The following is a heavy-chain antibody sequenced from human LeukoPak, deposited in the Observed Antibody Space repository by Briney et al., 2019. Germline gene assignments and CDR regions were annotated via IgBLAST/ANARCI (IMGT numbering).Heavy chain of an antibody. Sequence: PSETLSLTCAVYGGSFSGYYWSWNRQPPGKGLEWIGEINHSGSTNYNPSLKSRVTISVDTSKNQFSLKLSSVTAADTAVYYCARGSVVVVPAAMIFNYWGQGTLVTVSS. V-gene: IGHV4-34*01. CDR1: GGSFSGYY. J-gene: IGHJ4*02. CDR3: ARGSVVVVPAAMIFNY. D-gene: IGHD2-2*01. CDR2: INHSGST.